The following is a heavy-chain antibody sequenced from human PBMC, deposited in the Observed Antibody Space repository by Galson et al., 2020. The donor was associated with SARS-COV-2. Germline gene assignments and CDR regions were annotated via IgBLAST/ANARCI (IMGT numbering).Heavy chain of an antibody. CDR1: GGSISSGDYS. V-gene: IGHV4-30-4*01. CDR2: LYYSGRT. CDR3: ARRLWRRGGCDP. J-gene: IGHJ5*02. Sequence: ETSEPLSLTCPVPGGSISSGDYSWSWIRQPPGKGLAWIGYLYYSGRTYYNPSLTSRVTISVDTSKNQFSLKLSSVPAAYTAVYYCARRLWRRGGCDPWGQGTLVTVSS. D-gene: IGHD3-10*01.